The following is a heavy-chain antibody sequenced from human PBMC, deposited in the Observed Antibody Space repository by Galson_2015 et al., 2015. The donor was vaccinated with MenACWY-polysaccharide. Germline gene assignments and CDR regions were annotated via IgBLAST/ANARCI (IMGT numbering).Heavy chain of an antibody. CDR1: GGTFSSYA. CDR3: ARSSRYCSSTSCHDY. D-gene: IGHD2-2*01. CDR2: IIPIFGTA. V-gene: IGHV1-69*01. J-gene: IGHJ4*02. Sequence: SCKASGGTFSSYAISWVRQAPGQGLEWMGGIIPIFGTANYAQKFQGRVTITADESTSTAYMELSSLRSEDTAVYYCARSSRYCSSTSCHDYWGQGTLVTVSS.